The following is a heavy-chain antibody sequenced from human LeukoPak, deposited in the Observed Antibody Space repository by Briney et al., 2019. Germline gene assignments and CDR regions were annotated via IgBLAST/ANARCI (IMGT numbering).Heavy chain of an antibody. D-gene: IGHD1-26*01. CDR1: GGSISSGDYY. CDR3: ARRAWEQYWFDP. CDR2: IYYSGST. Sequence: SETLSLTCTVSGGSISSGDYYWSWIRQPPGKGLEWIGYIYYSGSTYYNPSLKSRVTISVDTSKNQFSLKLSSVTAADTAVYYCARRAWEQYWFDPWGQGTLVTVSS. V-gene: IGHV4-30-4*01. J-gene: IGHJ5*02.